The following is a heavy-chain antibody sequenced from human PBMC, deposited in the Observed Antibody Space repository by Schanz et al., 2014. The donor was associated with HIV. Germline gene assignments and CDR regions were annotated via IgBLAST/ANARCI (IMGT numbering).Heavy chain of an antibody. Sequence: QVQLVQSGAEVKKPGSSVKVSCKASGGTFSIYAISWVRQAPGQGLEWMGGIIPIFGTANYAQKFQGRVTIIADESTSTAYMELSSLRSADTAVYFCVMAAFSSEYYYGMDVWGPGTTVTVSS. D-gene: IGHD3-3*02. V-gene: IGHV1-69*01. CDR3: VMAAFSSEYYYGMDV. CDR1: GGTFSIYA. CDR2: IIPIFGTA. J-gene: IGHJ6*01.